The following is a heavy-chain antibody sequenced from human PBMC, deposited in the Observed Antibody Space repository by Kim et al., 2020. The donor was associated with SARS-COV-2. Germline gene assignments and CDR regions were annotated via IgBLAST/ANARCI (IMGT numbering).Heavy chain of an antibody. Sequence: GGSLRLSCAASAFSFSESWMTWVRQAPGKVLEWVATIKSDGSKQYYVDSVRGRFTISRDNSKNSLYLQMDGLRAEDTAMFYCARQSWTGSDRFDYWGQGTLVTVSS. CDR2: IKSDGSKQ. V-gene: IGHV3-7*03. CDR3: ARQSWTGSDRFDY. J-gene: IGHJ4*02. D-gene: IGHD3-3*01. CDR1: AFSFSESW.